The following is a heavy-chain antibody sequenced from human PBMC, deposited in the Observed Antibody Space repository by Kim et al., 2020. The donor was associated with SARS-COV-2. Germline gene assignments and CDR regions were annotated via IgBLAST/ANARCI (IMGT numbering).Heavy chain of an antibody. CDR3: AGNDPTGAFDI. D-gene: IGHD3-10*01. J-gene: IGHJ3*02. V-gene: IGHV1-18*01. Sequence: YAQKLQGRVTMTTDRSTSTAYMELRSLRSDDTAIFYCAGNDPTGAFDIWGQGTMVTVSS.